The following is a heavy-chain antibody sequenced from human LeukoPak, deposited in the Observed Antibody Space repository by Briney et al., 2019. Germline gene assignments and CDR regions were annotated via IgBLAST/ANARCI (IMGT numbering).Heavy chain of an antibody. Sequence: GGSLRLSCAASGFTFSSYWMSWVRQAPGKGLEWVSAISGSGGSTYYADSVKGRFTISRDNSKNTLYLQMNSLRAEDTAVYYCAKGGYSSSWFDHYFDYWGQGTLVTVSS. D-gene: IGHD6-13*01. J-gene: IGHJ4*02. CDR3: AKGGYSSSWFDHYFDY. CDR1: GFTFSSYW. CDR2: ISGSGGST. V-gene: IGHV3-23*01.